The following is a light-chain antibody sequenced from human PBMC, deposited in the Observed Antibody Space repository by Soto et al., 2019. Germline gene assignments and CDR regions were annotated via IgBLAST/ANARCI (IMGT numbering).Light chain of an antibody. J-gene: IGLJ1*01. CDR2: DVS. V-gene: IGLV2-14*03. Sequence: QSALTQPASVSGSPGQSITISCTGTSSDIGGYNYVSWYQQLPGKVPKLIIYDVSNRPSGVSDRFSGSKSGNAASLTISGLQAEDEADYYCSSYTRTSTLYVLGTGTKVTVL. CDR1: SSDIGGYNY. CDR3: SSYTRTSTLYV.